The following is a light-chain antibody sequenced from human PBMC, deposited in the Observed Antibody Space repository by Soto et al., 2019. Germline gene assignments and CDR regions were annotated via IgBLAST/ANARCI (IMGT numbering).Light chain of an antibody. CDR2: KAS. CDR1: QTISSW. CDR3: QQYYSYPWT. V-gene: IGKV1-5*03. Sequence: DIQMTQSPSTLSGSVGDRVTTTCRASQTISSWLAWYQQKPGKAPKLLIYKASTLKSGVPSRFSGSGSGTDFTLTISCLQSEDFATYYCQQYYSYPWTFGQGTKVDIK. J-gene: IGKJ1*01.